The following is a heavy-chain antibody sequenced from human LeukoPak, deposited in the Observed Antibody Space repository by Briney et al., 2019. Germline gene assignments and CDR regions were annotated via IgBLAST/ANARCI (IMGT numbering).Heavy chain of an antibody. CDR2: IYHSGST. Sequence: PSETLSLTCTVSGYSISSGYYWGWIRQPPGKGLEWIGSIYHSGSTYYNPSLKSRVTISVDTSKNQFSLKLSSVTAADTAVYYCARSPGSSGWYQKDAFDIWGQGTMVTVSS. J-gene: IGHJ3*02. D-gene: IGHD6-19*01. V-gene: IGHV4-38-2*02. CDR3: ARSPGSSGWYQKDAFDI. CDR1: GYSISSGYY.